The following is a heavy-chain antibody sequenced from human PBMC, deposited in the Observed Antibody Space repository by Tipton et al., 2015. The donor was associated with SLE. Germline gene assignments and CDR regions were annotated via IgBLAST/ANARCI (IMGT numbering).Heavy chain of an antibody. CDR1: GGSISSYY. CDR3: ARHCDSSGYDAFDI. V-gene: IGHV4-59*08. Sequence: TLSLTCTVSGGSISSYYWSWIRQPPGKGLEWIGYIYYSGSTNYNPSLKSRVTISVDTSKNQFSLKLSSVTAANTAVYYCARHCDSSGYDAFDIWGQGTMVTVSS. CDR2: IYYSGST. D-gene: IGHD3-22*01. J-gene: IGHJ3*02.